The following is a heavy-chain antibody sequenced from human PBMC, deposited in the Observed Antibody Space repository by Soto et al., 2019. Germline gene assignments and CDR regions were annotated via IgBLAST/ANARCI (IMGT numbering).Heavy chain of an antibody. J-gene: IGHJ5*02. V-gene: IGHV1-18*01. CDR3: ARDSLAARPGWFDP. CDR1: GGTFASYA. CDR2: ISLYNGAT. Sequence: ASVKVSCTASGGTFASYAFSWVRQAPGQGLEWMGWISLYNGATKYAQKLQGRVTMTTDTSTSTAFIELRSLKSDDTAVYYCARDSLAARPGWFDPWGQGTLVTVSS. D-gene: IGHD6-6*01.